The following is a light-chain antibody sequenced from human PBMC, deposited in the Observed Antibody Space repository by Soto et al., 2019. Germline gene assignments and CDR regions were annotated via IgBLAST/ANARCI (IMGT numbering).Light chain of an antibody. CDR3: QQYGSSPYT. V-gene: IGKV3-20*01. J-gene: IGKJ2*01. Sequence: ETVLTQSPGTLSLSPGERATLSCRASQSISSSYLGWYKQKPGQAPRLLIYAASNRATGIPDRFSGSGSATDFTLTISRLETEDFAVYYCQQYGSSPYTFGQGTKLEIK. CDR1: QSISSSY. CDR2: AAS.